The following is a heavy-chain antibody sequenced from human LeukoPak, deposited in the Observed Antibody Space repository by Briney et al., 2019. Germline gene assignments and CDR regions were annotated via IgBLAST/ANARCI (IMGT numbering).Heavy chain of an antibody. J-gene: IGHJ4*02. CDR2: IYSGGST. D-gene: IGHD6-19*01. Sequence: GGSLRLSCAASGFTVSSNYMSWVRQAPGKGLEWVSVIYSGGSTYYADSVKGRFTISRDNAKNSLYLQMNSLRAEDTAVYYCAARDSSGWYGYNFDYWGQGTLVTVSS. V-gene: IGHV3-53*01. CDR3: AARDSSGWYGYNFDY. CDR1: GFTVSSNY.